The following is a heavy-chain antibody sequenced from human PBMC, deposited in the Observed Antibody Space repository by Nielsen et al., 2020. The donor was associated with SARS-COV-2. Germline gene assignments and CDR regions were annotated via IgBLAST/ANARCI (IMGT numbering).Heavy chain of an antibody. V-gene: IGHV3-53*04. D-gene: IGHD2-15*01. CDR2: MYAGAST. CDR1: GFTVNRNY. Sequence: SCAASGFTVNRNYMSWVRQAPGKGLEWVSLMYAGASTFYADSVKGRFTISRHNAENTVYLQMNSLRTDDTAVYYCARGVELPHQPPAMDVWGQGTTVTVSS. J-gene: IGHJ6*02. CDR3: ARGVELPHQPPAMDV.